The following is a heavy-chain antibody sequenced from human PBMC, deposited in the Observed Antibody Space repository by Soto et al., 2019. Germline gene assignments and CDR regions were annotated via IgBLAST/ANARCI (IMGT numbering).Heavy chain of an antibody. CDR1: GFPFSSHS. CDR3: EREGKNKVLAWLLSPPPFGMDV. J-gene: IGHJ6*02. D-gene: IGHD3-3*01. Sequence: GGSLRLSCAASGFPFSSHSMNWVRQAPGKRLEWVSYISSSSSTIYYEDSVKGQFTISRDNAKNSLYLQMNSLRDEDTAVYYCEREGKNKVLAWLLSPPPFGMDVWGQGTTVTVSS. V-gene: IGHV3-48*02. CDR2: ISSSSSTI.